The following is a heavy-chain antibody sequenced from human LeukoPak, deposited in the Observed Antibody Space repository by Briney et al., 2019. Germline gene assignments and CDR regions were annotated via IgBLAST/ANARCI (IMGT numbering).Heavy chain of an antibody. CDR2: INHSGST. Sequence: SQTLSLTCAVYGGSFSGYYCSWIRHPPGKGLGWDGSINHSGSTNYNPPLMSRGSIAVDTSKNQLSLKQSSVIAADTAVYYWARASQHDASSGYCHWGQGTLVTVSS. CDR3: ARASQHDASSGYCH. J-gene: IGHJ4*02. CDR1: GGSFSGYY. D-gene: IGHD3-22*01. V-gene: IGHV4-34*01.